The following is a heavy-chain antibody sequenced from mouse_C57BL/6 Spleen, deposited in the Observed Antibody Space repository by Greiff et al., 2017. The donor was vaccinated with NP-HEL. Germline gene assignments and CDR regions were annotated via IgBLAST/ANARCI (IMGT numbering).Heavy chain of an antibody. CDR2: IYPGSGST. Sequence: VQLQQPGAELVKPGASVKMSCKASGYTFTSYWITWVKQRPGQGLEWIGDIYPGSGSTNYNEKFKSKATLTVDTSSSTAYMQLSSLTSEDSAVYYGARKPYGSSYRYFDVWGTGTTVTVSS. V-gene: IGHV1-55*01. CDR1: GYTFTSYW. D-gene: IGHD1-1*01. J-gene: IGHJ1*03. CDR3: ARKPYGSSYRYFDV.